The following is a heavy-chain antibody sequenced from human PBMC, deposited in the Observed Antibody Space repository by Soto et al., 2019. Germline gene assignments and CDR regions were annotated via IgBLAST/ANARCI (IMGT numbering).Heavy chain of an antibody. Sequence: GGSLRLSCAASGFTFSSYAMSWVRQAPGKGLEWVSAISGSGGSTYYADSVKGRFTISRDNSKNTLYLQMNSLRAEDSAVYYCAKDWNQSDILTGDAFDIWGQGTMVTVSS. CDR3: AKDWNQSDILTGDAFDI. CDR2: ISGSGGST. D-gene: IGHD3-9*01. CDR1: GFTFSSYA. V-gene: IGHV3-23*01. J-gene: IGHJ3*02.